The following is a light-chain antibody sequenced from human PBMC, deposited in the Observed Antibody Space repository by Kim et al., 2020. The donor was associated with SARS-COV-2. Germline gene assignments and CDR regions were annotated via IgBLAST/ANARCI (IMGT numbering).Light chain of an antibody. Sequence: SVSPGDRATLSCRASQSVDGYLAWLQQKPGQAPRLLISNASNRAAGVPARFSGSGSGTDFTLTISSLEAEDFAVYYCQQRRKSITFGQGTRLEIK. CDR3: QQRRKSIT. J-gene: IGKJ5*01. CDR1: QSVDGY. V-gene: IGKV3-11*01. CDR2: NAS.